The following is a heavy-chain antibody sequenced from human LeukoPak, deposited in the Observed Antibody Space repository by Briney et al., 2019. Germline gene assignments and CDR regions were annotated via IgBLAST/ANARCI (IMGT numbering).Heavy chain of an antibody. CDR2: INSDGFST. D-gene: IGHD1-26*01. CDR1: GFTFSSFW. CDR3: ARGTSGGYFDY. Sequence: GGSLRLSCAASGFTFSSFWIRWVRQVPGKGLVWVSRINSDGFSTSYADPVKGRFTISRDDAKNTLYLQMNSLRAEDTAVYYCARGTSGGYFDYWGQGTLVTVSS. J-gene: IGHJ4*02. V-gene: IGHV3-74*01.